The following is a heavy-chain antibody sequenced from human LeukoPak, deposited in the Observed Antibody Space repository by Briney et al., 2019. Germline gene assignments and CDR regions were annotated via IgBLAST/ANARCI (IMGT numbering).Heavy chain of an antibody. Sequence: GGSLRLSCAASGFTFSSYSMNWVRQAPGKGLEWVSAISGSGGSTYYADSVKGRFTISRDNSKNTLYLQMNSLRAEDTAVYYCARGEYYDFWSGYLSKYYFDYWGQGTLVTVSS. CDR1: GFTFSSYS. V-gene: IGHV3-23*01. J-gene: IGHJ4*02. CDR3: ARGEYYDFWSGYLSKYYFDY. D-gene: IGHD3-3*01. CDR2: ISGSGGST.